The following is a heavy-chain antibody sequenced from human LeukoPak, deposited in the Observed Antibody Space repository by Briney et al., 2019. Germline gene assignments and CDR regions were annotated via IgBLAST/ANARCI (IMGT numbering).Heavy chain of an antibody. D-gene: IGHD2-21*02. J-gene: IGHJ4*02. CDR1: GYTFTDYY. V-gene: IGHV1-69*05. Sequence: SVKVSCKASGYTFTDYYIHWVRQAPGQGLEWMGGIIPIFGTANYAQKFQGRVTITTDESTSTAYMELSSLRSEDTAVYYCTRDLTYCGGDCYSDYWGQGTLVTVSS. CDR2: IIPIFGTA. CDR3: TRDLTYCGGDCYSDY.